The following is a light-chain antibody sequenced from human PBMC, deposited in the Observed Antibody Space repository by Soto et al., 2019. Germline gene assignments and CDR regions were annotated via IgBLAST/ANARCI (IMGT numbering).Light chain of an antibody. Sequence: QSVLTQPPSVSGAPGQRVTISCTGSSSNIGAGYEVHWYQQLPGTAPKLLIFGNSNRPSGVPDRFSGSKSGTSASLAITGLRAEDEADYYCQSYDSSLNRYYVFGTGTKLTVL. CDR3: QSYDSSLNRYYV. V-gene: IGLV1-40*01. J-gene: IGLJ1*01. CDR2: GNS. CDR1: SSNIGAGYE.